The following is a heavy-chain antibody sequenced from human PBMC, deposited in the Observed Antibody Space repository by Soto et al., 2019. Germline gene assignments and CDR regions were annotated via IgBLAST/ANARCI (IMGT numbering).Heavy chain of an antibody. Sequence: GASVRVSCKVSGYTLIELCMHWVRQAPGKGLEWMGGFDPEDGETIYAQNFQGRITITRDTSASTAYMELSSLRSEDTAVYYCATPSVSPWGPGTLVTVSS. CDR2: FDPEDGET. CDR1: GYTLIELC. V-gene: IGHV1-24*01. CDR3: ATPSVSP. J-gene: IGHJ5*02.